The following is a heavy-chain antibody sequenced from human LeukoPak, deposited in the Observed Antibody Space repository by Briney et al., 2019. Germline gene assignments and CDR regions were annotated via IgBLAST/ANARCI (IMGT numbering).Heavy chain of an antibody. CDR2: ISGSGGST. CDR1: GFTFSSYA. D-gene: IGHD7-27*01. CDR3: AKDPHWGSSGDFDY. J-gene: IGHJ4*02. V-gene: IGHV3-23*01. Sequence: GGSLRLSCAASGFTFSSYAMSWVRQAPGKGLEWVSAISGSGGSTYYADSVKGRFTISRDNSKNTLYLQMNSLSAEDTAVYYCAKDPHWGSSGDFDYWGQGTLVTVSS.